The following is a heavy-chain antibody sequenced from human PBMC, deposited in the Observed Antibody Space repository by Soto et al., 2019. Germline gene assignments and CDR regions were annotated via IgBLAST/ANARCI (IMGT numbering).Heavy chain of an antibody. V-gene: IGHV1-69*02. CDR1: GGTFSSYT. D-gene: IGHD1-26*01. CDR2: IIPILGIA. Sequence: GASVKVSCKASGGTFSSYTISWVRQAPGQGLEWMGRIIPILGIANYAQKFQGRVTITADKSTSAAYMELSSLRSEDTAVYYCARLRVGATNNYFDYWGQGTLVTVSS. J-gene: IGHJ4*02. CDR3: ARLRVGATNNYFDY.